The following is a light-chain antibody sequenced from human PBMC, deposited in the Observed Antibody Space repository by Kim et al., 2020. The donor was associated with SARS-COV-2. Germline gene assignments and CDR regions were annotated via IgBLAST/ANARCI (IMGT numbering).Light chain of an antibody. CDR2: AAS. CDR1: RGIDNY. Sequence: SVGGRVAFTCRTSRGIDNYLAWYQQPPGKAPKLLCFAASTLQSGVPSRFSGSGSGTEFTLTVSSLQPEDFAIYYCQQLNTYPWTFGQGTKVDIK. V-gene: IGKV1-9*01. CDR3: QQLNTYPWT. J-gene: IGKJ1*01.